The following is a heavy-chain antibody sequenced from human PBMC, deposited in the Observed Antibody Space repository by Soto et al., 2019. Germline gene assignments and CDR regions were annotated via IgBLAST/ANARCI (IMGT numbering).Heavy chain of an antibody. V-gene: IGHV1-18*04. CDR1: AYTFTGYY. J-gene: IGHJ6*02. CDR2: INPNNGNT. D-gene: IGHD2-2*01. Sequence: ASVKVSCKASAYTFTGYYMHGVRQAPGQGLEWMGWINPNNGNTNYAQKLQGRVTMTTDTSTSTAYMELRSLRSDDTAVYYCARDRVVPAPYGMDVWGQGTTVTVSS. CDR3: ARDRVVPAPYGMDV.